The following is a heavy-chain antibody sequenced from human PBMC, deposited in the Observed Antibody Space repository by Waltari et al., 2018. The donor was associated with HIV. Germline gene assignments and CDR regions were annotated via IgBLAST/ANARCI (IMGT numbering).Heavy chain of an antibody. Sequence: EWVAVISYDGSNKYYADSVKGRFTISRDNSKNTLYLQMNSLRAEDTAVYYCARGCFGCDYGDGGGVGAFDIWGQGTMVTVSS. V-gene: IGHV3-30-3*01. J-gene: IGHJ3*02. D-gene: IGHD4-17*01. CDR2: ISYDGSNK. CDR3: ARGCFGCDYGDGGGVGAFDI.